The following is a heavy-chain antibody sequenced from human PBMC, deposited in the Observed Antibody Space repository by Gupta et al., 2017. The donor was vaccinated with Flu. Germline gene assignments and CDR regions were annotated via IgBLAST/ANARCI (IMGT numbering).Heavy chain of an antibody. J-gene: IGHJ4*02. CDR1: GDSVSSNSAV. D-gene: IGHD5-12*01. V-gene: IGHV6-1*01. CDR2: TYYRSKWDY. CDR3: ARGDIGLDY. Sequence: QVQLQQSGPGLVKPSQTLSLTCAVSGDSVSSNSAVWNWIRQSPSRGLEWLGRTYYRSKWDYNYAVSVKSRITIIPDTSKNQFSLQLNSVTPEDTAMYFCARGDIGLDYWGQGTLVTVSS.